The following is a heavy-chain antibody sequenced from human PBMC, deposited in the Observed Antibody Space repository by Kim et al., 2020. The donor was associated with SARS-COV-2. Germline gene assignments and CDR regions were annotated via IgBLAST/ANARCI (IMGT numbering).Heavy chain of an antibody. D-gene: IGHD3-10*01. CDR2: ITASGGST. J-gene: IGHJ6*01. CDR3: ARGITMIRGVAVSGMDV. V-gene: IGHV3-23*01. Sequence: GGSLRLSCAASGFTFSNYAMTWVRQAPGRGLEWVSSITASGGSTYSADSVKGRFSISRDNSKNTMYVQMNSLRADDTAVYYCARGITMIRGVAVSGMDV. CDR1: GFTFSNYA.